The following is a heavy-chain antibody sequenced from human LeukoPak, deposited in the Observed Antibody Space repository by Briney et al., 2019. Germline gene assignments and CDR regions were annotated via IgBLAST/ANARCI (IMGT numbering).Heavy chain of an antibody. CDR2: IRSDGSNK. CDR1: GFTFSSYG. J-gene: IGHJ4*02. Sequence: GGSLRLSCAASGFTFSSYGMNGVRQAPGKGLEWVAFIRSDGSNKYYTDSVKGRFTISRDNSKKTLYLQMNSLRAEDTAVYYCATNHSGSYTFEYWGQGTLVTVSS. CDR3: ATNHSGSYTFEY. D-gene: IGHD1-26*01. V-gene: IGHV3-30*02.